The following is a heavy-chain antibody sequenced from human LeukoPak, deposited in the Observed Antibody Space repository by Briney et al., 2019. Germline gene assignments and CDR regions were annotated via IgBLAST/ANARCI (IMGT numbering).Heavy chain of an antibody. J-gene: IGHJ4*02. D-gene: IGHD3-10*01. CDR3: ATDYYGSGSYYSFDY. V-gene: IGHV5-51*01. Sequence: GESLKISCKGSGYSFTSYWIGWVRQMPGKGLEWVGIIYPGDSDTRYSPSFQGQVTISADKSISTAYLQWSSLKASDTAMYYCATDYYGSGSYYSFDYWGQGTLVTVSS. CDR2: IYPGDSDT. CDR1: GYSFTSYW.